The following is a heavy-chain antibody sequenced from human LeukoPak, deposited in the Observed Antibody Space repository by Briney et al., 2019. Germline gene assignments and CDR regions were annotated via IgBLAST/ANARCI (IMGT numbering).Heavy chain of an antibody. J-gene: IGHJ4*02. CDR1: GFTFSDYY. D-gene: IGHD1-26*01. CDR3: ARDKAMGPTLFDY. Sequence: KPGGSLRLSCAASGFTFSDYYMSWIRQAPGKGLEWVSYISSSGSTIYYADSVKGRFTISRDNAKNSLYLQMNSLRAEDTAVYYCARDKAMGPTLFDYWGQGTLVTVSS. V-gene: IGHV3-11*04. CDR2: ISSSGSTI.